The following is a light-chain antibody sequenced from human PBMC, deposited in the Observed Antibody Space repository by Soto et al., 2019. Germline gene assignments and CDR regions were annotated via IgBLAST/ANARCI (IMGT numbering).Light chain of an antibody. CDR3: YSYTTSSTYV. CDR2: HVS. J-gene: IGLJ1*01. CDR1: SSDVGGYNY. V-gene: IGLV2-14*01. Sequence: QSALTQPASVSGSPGQSITISCTGTSSDVGGYNYVSWYQQHPAKVPKLMIYHVSKRPSGVSDRFSGSKSGNTASLTISGLQAEDEGDYYCYSYTTSSTYVFGTGTKVTVL.